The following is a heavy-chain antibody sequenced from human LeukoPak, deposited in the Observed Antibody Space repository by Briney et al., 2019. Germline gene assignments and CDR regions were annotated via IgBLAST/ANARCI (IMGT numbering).Heavy chain of an antibody. V-gene: IGHV4-39*01. CDR2: IYYSGTT. CDR1: GGSITTSDYY. Sequence: SETLSLTCSVSGGSITTSDYYWGWIRQPPGQGLEWIGSIYYSGTTYYNPSLKSRVTMSLDTSKNQFSLKVTSVTAADTAVYYCAKNPRGSPGAFDLWGQGTMVTFSS. CDR3: AKNPRGSPGAFDL. D-gene: IGHD5-12*01. J-gene: IGHJ3*01.